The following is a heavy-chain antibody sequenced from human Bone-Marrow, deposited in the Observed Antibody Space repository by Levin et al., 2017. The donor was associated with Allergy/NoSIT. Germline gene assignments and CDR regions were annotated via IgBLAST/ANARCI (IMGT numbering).Heavy chain of an antibody. J-gene: IGHJ4*02. D-gene: IGHD4-17*01. CDR2: IYYSGST. V-gene: IGHV4-31*03. CDR1: GGSISSGGYY. Sequence: LRLSCTVSGGSISSGGYYWSWIRQHPGKGLEWIGYIYYSGSTYYNPSLKSRVTISVDTSKNQFSLKLSSVTAADTAVYYCARDYGDSFDYWGQGTLVTVSS. CDR3: ARDYGDSFDY.